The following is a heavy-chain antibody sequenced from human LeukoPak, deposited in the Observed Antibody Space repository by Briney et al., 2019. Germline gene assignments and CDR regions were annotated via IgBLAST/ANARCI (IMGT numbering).Heavy chain of an antibody. J-gene: IGHJ3*02. Sequence: GASVKVSCKTSGYTFTDYYIHWVRQAPGQGLEWMGWISAYNGNTNYAQKLQGRVTMTTDTSTSTAYMELRSLRSDDTAVYYCAGAMVRGVLGAFDIWGQGTMVTVSS. D-gene: IGHD3-10*01. CDR3: AGAMVRGVLGAFDI. CDR1: GYTFTDYY. V-gene: IGHV1-18*04. CDR2: ISAYNGNT.